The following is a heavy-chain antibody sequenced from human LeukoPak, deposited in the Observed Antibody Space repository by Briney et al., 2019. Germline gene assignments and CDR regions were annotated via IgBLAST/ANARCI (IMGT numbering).Heavy chain of an antibody. Sequence: PSETLSLTCAVSGGSISSGGYSWSWIRQPPGKGLGWIGYIYHSGSTYYNPSLKGRVTISVDRSKNQFSLKLSSVTAADTAVYYCARKGYYGSGSYYNDDYWGQGTLVTVSS. V-gene: IGHV4-30-2*01. D-gene: IGHD3-10*01. CDR2: IYHSGST. CDR3: ARKGYYGSGSYYNDDY. J-gene: IGHJ4*02. CDR1: GGSISSGGYS.